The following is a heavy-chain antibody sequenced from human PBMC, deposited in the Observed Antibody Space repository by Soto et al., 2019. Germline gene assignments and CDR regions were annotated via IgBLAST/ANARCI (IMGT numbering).Heavy chain of an antibody. V-gene: IGHV4-30-4*01. CDR2: IYYSGST. CDR3: ASQPYGETWFDP. J-gene: IGHJ5*02. D-gene: IGHD4-17*01. CDR1: GGSISSGDYY. Sequence: PSETLSLTCTVSGGSISSGDYYWSWIRQPPGKGLEWIGYIYYSGSTYYNPSLKSRVTISVDTSKNQFSLKLSSVTAADTAVYYCASQPYGETWFDPWGQGTLVTVSS.